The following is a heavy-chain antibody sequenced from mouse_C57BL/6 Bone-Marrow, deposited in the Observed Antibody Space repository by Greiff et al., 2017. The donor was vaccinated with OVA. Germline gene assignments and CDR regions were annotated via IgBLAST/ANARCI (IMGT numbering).Heavy chain of an antibody. J-gene: IGHJ4*01. D-gene: IGHD1-1*01. Sequence: DVMLVESGGGLVQPGGSLKLSCAASGFTFSDYYMYWVRQTPEKRLEWVAYISNGGGSTYYPDTVKGRFTISRDNAKNTLYLQMSRLKSEDTAMYYCARPHYYGSSYYYAMDYWGQGTSVTVSS. CDR1: GFTFSDYY. V-gene: IGHV5-12*01. CDR3: ARPHYYGSSYYYAMDY. CDR2: ISNGGGST.